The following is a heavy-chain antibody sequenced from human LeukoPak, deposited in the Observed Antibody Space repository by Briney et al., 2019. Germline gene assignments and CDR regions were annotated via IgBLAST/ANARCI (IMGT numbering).Heavy chain of an antibody. V-gene: IGHV4-30-4*01. Sequence: SETLSLTCTVSNDSISSGDYYWNWIRQPPGRGLEWIGYIFHRGGTSYNPSLKSRILFSVDTSQNQFSLKLNSVTAADTAVYYCARVGGDYYRSNFDYWGQGTLVTVSS. CDR3: ARVGGDYYRSNFDY. D-gene: IGHD2-21*02. CDR1: NDSISSGDYY. J-gene: IGHJ4*02. CDR2: IFHRGGT.